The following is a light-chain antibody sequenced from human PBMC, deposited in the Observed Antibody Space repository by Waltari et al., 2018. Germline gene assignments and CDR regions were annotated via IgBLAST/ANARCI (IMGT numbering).Light chain of an antibody. V-gene: IGLV5-45*03. J-gene: IGLJ3*02. CDR2: YKSDSDK. CDR3: MIWHSSAWV. CDR1: SGMNVGTYR. Sequence: QAVLTQPSSLSASPGASPSLTCALRSGMNVGTYRIYWYQQKPGSPPQYLLTYKSDSDKQHGSGGPSRFSGSKDASANAGILLSSGLQAEDEADYYCMIWHSSAWVFGGGTKLTVL.